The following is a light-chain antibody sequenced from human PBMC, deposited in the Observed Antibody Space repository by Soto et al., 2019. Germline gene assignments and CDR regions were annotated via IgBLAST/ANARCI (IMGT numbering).Light chain of an antibody. V-gene: IGKV3-11*01. CDR3: HQSRRWPPLT. CDR1: QSLSSS. CDR2: DAS. J-gene: IGKJ5*01. Sequence: EIVLTQSPATLSWSPGERATLSCRASQSLSSSLAWYQQKPGQPPRLLIYDASNRAPGIPARFSGSGSGADFTLSISSLEAEDFAVYYCHQSRRWPPLTFGQGTRLEIK.